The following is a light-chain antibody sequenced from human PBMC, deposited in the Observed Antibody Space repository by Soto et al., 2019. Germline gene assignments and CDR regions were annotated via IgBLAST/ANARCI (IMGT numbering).Light chain of an antibody. Sequence: SVLTQPPSASGSPGQPVTISCTGTSSDVGAYIYVSWYQQYPGKAPQLIIYEVNKRPSGVPDRFSASKSGNTASLTVSGLQAEDEADYYCSSYAGNNNYVFGTGTKVTVL. CDR1: SSDVGAYIY. CDR3: SSYAGNNNYV. CDR2: EVN. J-gene: IGLJ1*01. V-gene: IGLV2-8*01.